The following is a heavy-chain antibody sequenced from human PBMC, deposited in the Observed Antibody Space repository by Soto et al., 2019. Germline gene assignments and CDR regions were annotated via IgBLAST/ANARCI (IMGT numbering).Heavy chain of an antibody. Sequence: QVQLVQSGAEVKKPGASVTVSCKASGYTFTSYGISWVRQAPGQGLEWMGWISAYNGNTNYAQKLKGRVTMTTDTSTSKADMELRRLGSDDTAVYYCEREVVATVGMDANAFDIWGQGTMVTVSS. CDR3: EREVVATVGMDANAFDI. CDR2: ISAYNGNT. J-gene: IGHJ3*02. V-gene: IGHV1-18*01. D-gene: IGHD5-12*01. CDR1: GYTFTSYG.